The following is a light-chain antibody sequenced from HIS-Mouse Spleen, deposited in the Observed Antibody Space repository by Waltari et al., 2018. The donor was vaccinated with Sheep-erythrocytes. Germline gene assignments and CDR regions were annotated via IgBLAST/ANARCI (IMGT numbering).Light chain of an antibody. V-gene: IGLV3-10*01. J-gene: IGLJ2*01. CDR2: EDS. Sequence: SYELTQPPSVSVSPGQTARITCAGDALPKQYASWYQQKSGQAPVLVIYEDSKRPSGIPERFSGSSSGTMATLTISGAQVEDEADYYCYSTDSSGNGVFGGGTKLTVL. CDR1: ALPKQY. CDR3: YSTDSSGNGV.